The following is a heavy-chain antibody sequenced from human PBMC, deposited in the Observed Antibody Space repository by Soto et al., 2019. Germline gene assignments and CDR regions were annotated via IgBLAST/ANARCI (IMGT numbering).Heavy chain of an antibody. CDR2: IYSGGST. J-gene: IGHJ4*02. D-gene: IGHD3-22*01. CDR1: GFSVSSKY. CDR3: ARERDSSAYSLGY. V-gene: IGHV3-53*01. Sequence: EVQLVESGGGLIQPGGSLRLSCAASGFSVSSKYMTWVRQAPGKGLEWVSVIYSGGSTYYADSVKGRFTISRDNSKNTRERQMSSGRAAGTAVYYCARERDSSAYSLGYWGPGTLVTVSS.